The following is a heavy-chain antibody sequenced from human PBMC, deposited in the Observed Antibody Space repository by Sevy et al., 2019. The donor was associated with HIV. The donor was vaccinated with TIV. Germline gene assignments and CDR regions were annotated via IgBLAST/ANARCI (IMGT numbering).Heavy chain of an antibody. CDR3: ARGGHLMVAVAGRGFDY. Sequence: GGSLRLSCAASGFTFSSYAMHWVRQAPGKGLEWVAVISYDGSNKYYADSVKGRFIISRDNSKNTLYLQMNSLRAEDTAVYYCARGGHLMVAVAGRGFDYWGQGTLVTVSS. J-gene: IGHJ4*02. CDR2: ISYDGSNK. CDR1: GFTFSSYA. D-gene: IGHD6-19*01. V-gene: IGHV3-30-3*01.